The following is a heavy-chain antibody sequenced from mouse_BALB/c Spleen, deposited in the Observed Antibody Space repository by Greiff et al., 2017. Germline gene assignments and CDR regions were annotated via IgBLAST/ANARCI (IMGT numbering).Heavy chain of an antibody. Sequence: VQLQQSGPELVKPGASVKIPCKASGYTFTDYNMDWVKQSHGKSLEWIGDINPNNGGTIYNQKFKGKATLTVDKSSSTAYMELRSLTSEDTAVYYCARGGLRRSSYAMDYWGQGTSVTVSS. D-gene: IGHD2-4*01. CDR1: GYTFTDYN. CDR3: ARGGLRRSSYAMDY. V-gene: IGHV1-18*01. J-gene: IGHJ4*01. CDR2: INPNNGGT.